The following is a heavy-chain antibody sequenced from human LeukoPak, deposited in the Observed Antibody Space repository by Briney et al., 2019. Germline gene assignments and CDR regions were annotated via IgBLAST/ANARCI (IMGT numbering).Heavy chain of an antibody. J-gene: IGHJ5*02. CDR3: ARQGGYYGSGSYLYRRGKKNWFDP. CDR2: IYYSGST. V-gene: IGHV4-59*08. Sequence: SETLSLTCTVSGGSISSYYWSWIRQPPGKGLEWIGYIYYSGSTNYNPSLKSRVTMSVDTSKNQFSLKLSSVTAADTAVYYCARQGGYYGSGSYLYRRGKKNWFDPWGQGTLVTVSS. CDR1: GGSISSYY. D-gene: IGHD3-10*01.